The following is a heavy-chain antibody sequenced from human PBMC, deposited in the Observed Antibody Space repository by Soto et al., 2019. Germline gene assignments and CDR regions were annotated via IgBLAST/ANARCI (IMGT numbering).Heavy chain of an antibody. Sequence: QVQLVESGGGVLQPGRSLRLSCAASGFTFSSYGMHWVRQAPGKGLEWVAVISSDGSDKNYADSVKGRFSISRDNTRNTLFLQMNSLRPEDTAVFYCANEPYDSTGFYYSFHHWGQGTLVTVSS. CDR2: ISSDGSDK. CDR1: GFTFSSYG. CDR3: ANEPYDSTGFYYSFHH. J-gene: IGHJ4*02. V-gene: IGHV3-30*18. D-gene: IGHD3-22*01.